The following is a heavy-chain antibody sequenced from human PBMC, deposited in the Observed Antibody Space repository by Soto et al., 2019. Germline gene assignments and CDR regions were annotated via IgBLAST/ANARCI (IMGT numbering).Heavy chain of an antibody. D-gene: IGHD5-18*01. Sequence: PGGALRLSWEASGFTFSRYWMKWVRQATGKGLELVANIKRDGTEKNYVDSVKGRFTIARYNARNSLYLQMDSLRAEDTAVYFCARGDTPMVTAMGSFHXWGQGTLVTVS. CDR1: GFTFSRYW. V-gene: IGHV3-7*04. J-gene: IGHJ3*02. CDR2: IKRDGTEK. CDR3: ARGDTPMVTAMGSFHX.